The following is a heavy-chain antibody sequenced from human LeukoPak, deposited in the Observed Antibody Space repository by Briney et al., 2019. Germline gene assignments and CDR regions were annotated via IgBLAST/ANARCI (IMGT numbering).Heavy chain of an antibody. J-gene: IGHJ4*02. D-gene: IGHD1-26*01. CDR2: ISHEGSNK. CDR1: GFSFGSYG. CDR3: ARTREQWQVLDY. Sequence: GGSLRLSCAASGFSFGSYGIHWVRQAPGKGLEWVAVISHEGSNKYHADSVRGRFTISRDNSKNMVYLQMNSLRDEDTAVYYCARTREQWQVLDYWGQGTLVTVSS. V-gene: IGHV3-30*03.